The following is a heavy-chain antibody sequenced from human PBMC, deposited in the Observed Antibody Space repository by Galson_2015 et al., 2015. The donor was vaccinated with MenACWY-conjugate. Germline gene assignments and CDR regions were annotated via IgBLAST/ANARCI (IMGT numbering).Heavy chain of an antibody. CDR2: INSDGSST. CDR1: GFTLSSYW. D-gene: IGHD6-19*01. V-gene: IGHV3-74*01. J-gene: IGHJ4*02. CDR3: ARVVGGIAVAEAFDY. Sequence: SLRLSCAASGFTLSSYWMHWVRQAPGKGLVWVSRINSDGSSTSYADSVKGRFTISRDNAKNTLYLQMNSLRAEDTAVYYCARVVGGIAVAEAFDYWGQGTLVTVSS.